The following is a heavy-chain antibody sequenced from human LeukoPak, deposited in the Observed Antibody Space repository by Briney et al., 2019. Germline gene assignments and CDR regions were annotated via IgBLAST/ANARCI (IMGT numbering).Heavy chain of an antibody. D-gene: IGHD2-2*02. Sequence: GGSLRLSCAASGFAFNTYSMSWVRQAPGKGLEFVANIRLSGSQTEYVDSVKGRFTISRDNAKDSLYLQMNNLRVEDTAVYYCARLRGLQYEFDHWGQGTLVTVSS. CDR3: ARLRGLQYEFDH. CDR1: GFAFNTYS. V-gene: IGHV3-7*01. CDR2: IRLSGSQT. J-gene: IGHJ4*02.